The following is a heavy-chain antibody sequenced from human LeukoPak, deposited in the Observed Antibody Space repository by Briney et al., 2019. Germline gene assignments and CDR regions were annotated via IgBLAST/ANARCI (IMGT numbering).Heavy chain of an antibody. CDR1: GFTVSNNY. V-gene: IGHV3-66*01. Sequence: GGSLRLSCAASGFTVSNNYMNWVRQAPGKGLEWVSLIYSGGSTHYADSVKGRFTISRDSSRNTLYLQMNSLRVEDTAVYYCARDPSAVATNTYGWGQGTLVTVSS. CDR3: ARDPSAVATNTYG. J-gene: IGHJ4*02. CDR2: IYSGGST. D-gene: IGHD6-13*01.